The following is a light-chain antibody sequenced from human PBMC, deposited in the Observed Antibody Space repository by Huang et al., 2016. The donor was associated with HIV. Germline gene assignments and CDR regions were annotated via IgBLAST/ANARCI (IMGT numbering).Light chain of an antibody. Sequence: EIVMTQSPLSLPVTPGEPASISCRSSQSLLHSNGYNYLDWYLQKPGQSPQLLIYLGSNRASGVPDRFSGSGSGTDFTLKISRVEAEDVDIYYCMQALQTPVFGPGTRVDIK. V-gene: IGKV2-28*01. CDR2: LGS. CDR3: MQALQTPV. CDR1: QSLLHSNGYNY. J-gene: IGKJ3*01.